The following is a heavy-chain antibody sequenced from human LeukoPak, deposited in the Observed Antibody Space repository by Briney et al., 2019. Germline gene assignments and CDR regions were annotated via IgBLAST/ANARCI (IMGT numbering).Heavy chain of an antibody. V-gene: IGHV3-7*04. CDR2: LNHYGGDK. J-gene: IGHJ4*02. CDR3: VRGDFDF. Sequence: GGSLRLSCATSGFTFTTYWMSWVRQASGKGLEWVATLNHYGGDKYYVDSVKGRFTISIDNAKSSLYLQMNSLRAEDTAVYYCVRGDFDFWGQGTLVTVSS. CDR1: GFTFTTYW.